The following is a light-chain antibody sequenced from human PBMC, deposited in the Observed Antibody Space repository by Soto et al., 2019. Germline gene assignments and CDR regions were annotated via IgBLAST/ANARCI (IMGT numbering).Light chain of an antibody. CDR3: SSYTTSSSVI. J-gene: IGLJ2*01. V-gene: IGLV2-14*03. CDR2: DVN. CDR1: SSDIGTYDY. Sequence: QSALTQPASVSGSPGQSIAISCNGTSSDIGTYDYVSRYQQHPGKAPKLMLFDVNHRPSGVSDRFFGSKSGNTASLTISGLQAEDEADYYCSSYTTSSSVIFGGGTKLTVL.